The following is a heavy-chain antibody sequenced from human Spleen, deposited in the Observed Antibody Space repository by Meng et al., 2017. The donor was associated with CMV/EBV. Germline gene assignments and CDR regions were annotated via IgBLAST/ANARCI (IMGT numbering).Heavy chain of an antibody. Sequence: SETLSLTCIVSGGSISSYYWSWIRQPPGKGLEWIGYIYYSGSTNYNPSLKSRVTISVDTSKNQFSLKLSSVTAADTAVYYCARVWGHFDYWGQGTLVTVSS. CDR3: ARVWGHFDY. D-gene: IGHD1-26*01. J-gene: IGHJ4*02. CDR1: GGSISSYY. CDR2: IYYSGST. V-gene: IGHV4-59*01.